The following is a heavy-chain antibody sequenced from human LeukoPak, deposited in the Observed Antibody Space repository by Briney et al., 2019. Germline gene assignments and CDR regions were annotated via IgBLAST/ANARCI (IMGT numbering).Heavy chain of an antibody. D-gene: IGHD4-17*01. CDR2: ISSSSSYI. V-gene: IGHV3-21*01. J-gene: IGHJ4*02. CDR3: ARSIGDYGFDY. CDR1: GFTFSSYS. Sequence: GRSLRLSCAASGFTFSSYSMNWVRQAPGKGLEWVSSISSSSSYIYYADSVKGRFTISRDNAKNSLYLQMNSLRAEDTAVYYCARSIGDYGFDYWGQGTLVTVSS.